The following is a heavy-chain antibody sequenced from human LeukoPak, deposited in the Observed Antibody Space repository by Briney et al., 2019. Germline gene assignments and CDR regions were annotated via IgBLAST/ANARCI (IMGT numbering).Heavy chain of an antibody. Sequence: SETLSLTCTVSGGSISSYYWSWIRQTPGKGLEWIGYIYNSGGTNYNPSLKSRVTISIDTSKNQFSLYLSSVTAADTAVYYCARRGYTSSWAPIDYWGQGTLVTVSS. CDR2: IYNSGGT. CDR1: GGSISSYY. J-gene: IGHJ4*02. V-gene: IGHV4-59*08. D-gene: IGHD6-13*01. CDR3: ARRGYTSSWAPIDY.